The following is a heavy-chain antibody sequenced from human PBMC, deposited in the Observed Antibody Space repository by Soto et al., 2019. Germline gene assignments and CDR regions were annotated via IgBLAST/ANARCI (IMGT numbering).Heavy chain of an antibody. Sequence: EVQLVESGGGLVQPGGSLRLSCAASGFTFISYEMRWVRQAPGKGLEWVSYISGSGYPIYYADSVKGRFTISRDNAKTALYLQMDSLRAEDTAVYYCARVSAAHGMDVWGQGTTVTVSS. D-gene: IGHD2-2*01. CDR1: GFTFISYE. J-gene: IGHJ6*01. V-gene: IGHV3-48*03. CDR3: ARVSAAHGMDV. CDR2: ISGSGYPI.